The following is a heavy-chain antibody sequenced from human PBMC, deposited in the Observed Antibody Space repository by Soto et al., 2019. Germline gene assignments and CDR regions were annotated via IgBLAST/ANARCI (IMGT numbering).Heavy chain of an antibody. D-gene: IGHD1-20*01. J-gene: IGHJ5*02. CDR3: ARTLTGTSGGGIDP. V-gene: IGHV4-59*08. CDR2: ISDSGSS. CDR1: GGSFTNSF. Sequence: QVQLQESGPGLVKPSETLSLMCSVSGGSFTNSFWSWLRQPPGKGLELIGFISDSGSSKYSPSLYSRVTISIDTSKSQYSLTLTSVTAADTAVYYCARTLTGTSGGGIDPWGQGSLVTVSS.